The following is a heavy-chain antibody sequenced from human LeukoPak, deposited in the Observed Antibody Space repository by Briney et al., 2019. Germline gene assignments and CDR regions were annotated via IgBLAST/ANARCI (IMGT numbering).Heavy chain of an antibody. D-gene: IGHD3-22*01. CDR3: ARAPFFDSSGYPGFY. CDR1: GYTFTGYY. Sequence: GASVKVSCKASGYTFTGYYMYWVRQARGQGLEWMGWINPNSGGTNYAQKFQGRVTMTRDTSISTAYMELSRLRSDDTAVYYCARAPFFDSSGYPGFYWGQGTLVTVSS. CDR2: INPNSGGT. J-gene: IGHJ4*02. V-gene: IGHV1-2*02.